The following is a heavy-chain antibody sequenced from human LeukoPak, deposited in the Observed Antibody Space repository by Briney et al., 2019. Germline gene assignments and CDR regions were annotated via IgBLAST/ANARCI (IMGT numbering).Heavy chain of an antibody. Sequence: GASVKASCKASGYTLTGYHMHWVRQAPGQGLEWMGWINSNSGGTNYAQKFQGRVTMTRDTSISTAYMELSRLRSDGTAVYYCARESAVAGSLGFDYWGQGTLVTVSS. J-gene: IGHJ4*02. V-gene: IGHV1-2*02. CDR2: INSNSGGT. CDR3: ARESAVAGSLGFDY. CDR1: GYTLTGYH. D-gene: IGHD6-19*01.